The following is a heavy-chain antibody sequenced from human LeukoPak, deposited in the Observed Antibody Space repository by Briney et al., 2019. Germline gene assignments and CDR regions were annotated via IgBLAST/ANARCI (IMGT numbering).Heavy chain of an antibody. J-gene: IGHJ5*01. CDR3: ARDRVAISVAGFDS. CDR1: GGSFNSYI. V-gene: IGHV1-69*08. Sequence: SVKVSCEASGGSFNSYILSWVRQAPGQGLEWTGRITPLLDKADYAQKFQGRITITADSSTSTAYMELSSLRSDDTAVYYCARDRVAISVAGFDSWGQGTLVIVSS. D-gene: IGHD6-19*01. CDR2: ITPLLDKA.